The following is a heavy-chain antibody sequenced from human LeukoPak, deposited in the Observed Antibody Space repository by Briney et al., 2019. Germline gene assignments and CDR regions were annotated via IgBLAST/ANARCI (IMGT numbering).Heavy chain of an antibody. CDR3: ARGNDILTGYYYYYGMDV. D-gene: IGHD3-9*01. V-gene: IGHV3-11*01. CDR1: GFTFSDYY. CDR2: ISSSGSTI. Sequence: PGGSLRLSCAASGFTFSDYYMSWIRQAPGKGLEWVSYISSSGSTIYYADSVKGRFTISRDNAKNSLYLQMNSLRAEDTAVYYCARGNDILTGYYYYYGMDVWGQGTTVTVSS. J-gene: IGHJ6*02.